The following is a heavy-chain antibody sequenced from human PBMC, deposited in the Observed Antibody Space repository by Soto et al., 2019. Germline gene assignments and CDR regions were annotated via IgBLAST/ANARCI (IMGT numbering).Heavy chain of an antibody. J-gene: IGHJ5*02. Sequence: PGGSLRLSCAASGFTFSSYAMSWVRQAPGKGLEWVSAISGSGGSTYYADSVKGRFTISRDNSKNTLYLQMNSLRAEDTAVYYCAREPSIAAAGKVWFDPWGQGTLVTVSS. CDR3: AREPSIAAAGKVWFDP. CDR2: ISGSGGST. V-gene: IGHV3-23*01. CDR1: GFTFSSYA. D-gene: IGHD6-13*01.